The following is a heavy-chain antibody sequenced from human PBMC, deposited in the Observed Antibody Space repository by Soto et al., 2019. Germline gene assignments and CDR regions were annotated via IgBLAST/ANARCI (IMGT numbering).Heavy chain of an antibody. V-gene: IGHV4-59*01. CDR3: AREPSYGYYYMDV. CDR2: IYYSGST. D-gene: IGHD5-18*01. CDR1: GGSISNYY. J-gene: IGHJ6*03. Sequence: SETLSLTCTVSGGSISNYYWSWIRQPPGKGLEWIGYIYYSGSTNYNPSLKSRVTISVDTSKNQFSLKLSSVTAADTAVYYCAREPSYGYYYMDVWGKGTTVTVSS.